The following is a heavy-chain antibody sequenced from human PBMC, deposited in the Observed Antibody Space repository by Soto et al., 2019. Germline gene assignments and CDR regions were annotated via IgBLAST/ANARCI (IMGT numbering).Heavy chain of an antibody. CDR2: MNPNSGNT. CDR3: TRGVAADL. V-gene: IGHV1-8*01. CDR1: EYTFTSYD. J-gene: IGHJ5*02. D-gene: IGHD6-13*01. Sequence: QVQLVQSGAEVKKPGASVKVSCKASEYTFTSYDIHWVRQATGQGLEWMGWMNPNSGNTGYAQEFQGRITMTRDTSVSTAYMELSSLRSEDTAVYYCTRGVAADLWGQGTLVTVSS.